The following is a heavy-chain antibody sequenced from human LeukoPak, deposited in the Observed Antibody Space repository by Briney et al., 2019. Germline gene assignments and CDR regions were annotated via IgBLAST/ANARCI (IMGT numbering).Heavy chain of an antibody. D-gene: IGHD5-24*01. CDR3: AKIPERRDVYRISPPFDY. J-gene: IGHJ4*02. Sequence: GGSLRLSCAASGFTFSSYGMHWVRQAPGKGLEWVAFIRYDGSNKYYADSVKGRFTISRDNSKSTLYLQMNSLRAEDTAVYYRAKIPERRDVYRISPPFDYWGQGTLVTVSS. V-gene: IGHV3-30*02. CDR1: GFTFSSYG. CDR2: IRYDGSNK.